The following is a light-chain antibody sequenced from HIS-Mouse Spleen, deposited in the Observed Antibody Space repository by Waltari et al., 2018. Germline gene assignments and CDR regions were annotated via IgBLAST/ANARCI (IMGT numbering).Light chain of an antibody. J-gene: IGKJ1*01. CDR1: QSVLYSSHNKNY. CDR3: QQYYSTPWT. V-gene: IGKV4-1*01. CDR2: WAA. Sequence: DIVMTQSPDSLAVSLGERATIQCKSSQSVLYSSHNKNYLAWYQQKPGQPPKLLIYWAATREAGVPDRFSGSGSGTDFTLTISSLQAEDVAVYYCQQYYSTPWTFGQGTKVEIK.